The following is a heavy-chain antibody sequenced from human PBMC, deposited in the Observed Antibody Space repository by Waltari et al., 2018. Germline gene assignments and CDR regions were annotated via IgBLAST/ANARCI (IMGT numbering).Heavy chain of an antibody. Sequence: QVQLVQSGAEVKKPGSSVKVSCKASGGTFSSYAISWVRPAPGQGLEWMGGIIPICGTANYAQKVQGRVTSTADESTSTAYMELSSLRSEDTAVYYCARGPFLDYGDPYFDYWGQGTLVTVSS. CDR2: IIPICGTA. J-gene: IGHJ4*02. CDR3: ARGPFLDYGDPYFDY. V-gene: IGHV1-69*01. D-gene: IGHD4-17*01. CDR1: GGTFSSYA.